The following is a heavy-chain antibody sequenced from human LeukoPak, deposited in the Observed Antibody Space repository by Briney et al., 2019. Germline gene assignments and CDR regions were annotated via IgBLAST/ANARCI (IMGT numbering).Heavy chain of an antibody. D-gene: IGHD5/OR15-5a*01. CDR1: GFTFSSYD. Sequence: GGSLRLSCAASGFTFSSYDMHWVRQAPGRGLEWVSAIGIAGDTYYPDSVKGRFTISRENVRNSMYLQMNSLKDGDTAVYYCIRGGIQVSGIDAFDIWGQGTMVTVSS. CDR2: IGIAGDT. J-gene: IGHJ3*02. V-gene: IGHV3-13*01. CDR3: IRGGIQVSGIDAFDI.